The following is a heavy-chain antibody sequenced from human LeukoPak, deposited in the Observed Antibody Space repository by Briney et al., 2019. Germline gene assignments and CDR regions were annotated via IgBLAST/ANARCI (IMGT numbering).Heavy chain of an antibody. D-gene: IGHD3-22*01. CDR3: ATTYYYDSSGYYYFDY. CDR2: IYYSGST. J-gene: IGHJ4*02. CDR1: GGSLSSYY. V-gene: IGHV4-59*08. Sequence: SETLSLTCTVSGGSLSSYYWSWIRQPPGKGLEWIGYIYYSGSTNYNPSLKSRVTISVDTSKNQFSLKLSSVTAADTAVYYCATTYYYDSSGYYYFDYWGQGTLVTVSS.